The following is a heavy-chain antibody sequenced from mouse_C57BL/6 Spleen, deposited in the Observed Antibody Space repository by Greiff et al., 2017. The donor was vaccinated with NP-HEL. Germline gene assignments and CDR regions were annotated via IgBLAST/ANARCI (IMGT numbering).Heavy chain of an antibody. CDR3: TRSGNYRFAY. J-gene: IGHJ3*01. V-gene: IGHV1-15*01. CDR2: IDPETGGT. D-gene: IGHD2-1*01. CDR1: GYTFTDYE. Sequence: VKLQESGAELVRPGASVTLSCKASGYTFTDYEMHWVKQTPVHGLEWIGAIDPETGGTAYNQKFKGKAILTADKSSSTAYMELRSLTSEDSAVYYCTRSGNYRFAYWGQGTLVTVSA.